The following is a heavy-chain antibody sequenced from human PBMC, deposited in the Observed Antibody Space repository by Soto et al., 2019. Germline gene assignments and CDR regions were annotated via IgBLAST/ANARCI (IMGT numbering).Heavy chain of an antibody. CDR1: GFTFSSYG. Sequence: QVQLVESGGGVVQPGRSLRLSCAASGFTFSSYGMHWVRQAPGKGLEWVAVIWYDGSNKYYADSVKGRFTISRDNSKNTLYLQMNTLRAEDTAVYYCAGRNSSGGRTYYYGMDVWGQGTTVTVSS. V-gene: IGHV3-33*01. CDR2: IWYDGSNK. J-gene: IGHJ6*02. CDR3: AGRNSSGGRTYYYGMDV. D-gene: IGHD6-19*01.